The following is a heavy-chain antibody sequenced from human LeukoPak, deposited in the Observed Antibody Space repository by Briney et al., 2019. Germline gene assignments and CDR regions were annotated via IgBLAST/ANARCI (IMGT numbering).Heavy chain of an antibody. Sequence: ASVKVSCTASGYTFTSYYMHWVRQAPGQGLEWMGIINPSGGSTSYAQKFQGRVTMTRDMSTSTVYMELSSLRSEDTALYYCATAGRRLFGVLIPLSFDYWGQGTLVTVSS. CDR1: GYTFTSYY. J-gene: IGHJ4*02. D-gene: IGHD3-3*01. CDR3: ATAGRRLFGVLIPLSFDY. V-gene: IGHV1-46*01. CDR2: INPSGGST.